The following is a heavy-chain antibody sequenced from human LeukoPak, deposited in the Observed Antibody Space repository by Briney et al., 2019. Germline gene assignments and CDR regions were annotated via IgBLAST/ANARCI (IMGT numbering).Heavy chain of an antibody. CDR1: AFNFDTYW. V-gene: IGHV3-7*01. J-gene: IGHJ5*02. Sequence: PGGSLRLSCAASAFNFDTYWMSWVRQAPGKGLEWVANINQDGSAKNYVDSVKGRFTISRDNAKNSVYLQLNFLRADDTAIYYCARKTYYYDTSPAGWFDAWGQGTLVTVSS. D-gene: IGHD3-22*01. CDR3: ARKTYYYDTSPAGWFDA. CDR2: INQDGSAK.